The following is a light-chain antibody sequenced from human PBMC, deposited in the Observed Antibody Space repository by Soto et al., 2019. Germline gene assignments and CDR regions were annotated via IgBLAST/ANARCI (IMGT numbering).Light chain of an antibody. CDR3: HHYVGSPLT. CDR2: AAS. Sequence: EIVMTQSPGTLSLSPGERATLSCRASQSVPSDSLAWYQQKPGRAPWLLISAASSRATGIPERFSGSGSGTDFTLTISRLEPEDFAVYYCHHYVGSPLTFGGGTKVDIK. V-gene: IGKV3-20*01. J-gene: IGKJ4*01. CDR1: QSVPSDS.